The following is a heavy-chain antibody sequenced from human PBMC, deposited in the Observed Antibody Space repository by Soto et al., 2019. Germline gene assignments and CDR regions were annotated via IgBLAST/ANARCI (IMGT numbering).Heavy chain of an antibody. D-gene: IGHD3-10*01. V-gene: IGHV3-23*01. CDR1: GFTFSSYS. CDR2: FRSGGDDGTT. Sequence: RLSCAASGFTFSSYSMSWVRQAPGKGLEWVSGFRSGGDDGTTYYADSVRGRFTISRDNSKNTLFLQMDSLRAEDTAIYYCAKKVNSGPGSQYFDYWGQGTLVTVPQ. J-gene: IGHJ4*02. CDR3: AKKVNSGPGSQYFDY.